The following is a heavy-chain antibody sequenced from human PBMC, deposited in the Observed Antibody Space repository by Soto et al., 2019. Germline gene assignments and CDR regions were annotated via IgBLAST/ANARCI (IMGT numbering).Heavy chain of an antibody. Sequence: QVQLVPSGAEVRKPGASVKVSCKPSGYTCSTYYLHWLRQAPGQALEWMGVIHPSGGGTTYAQKFLGRVTVTRDTSTTTVFMEFSSLRSDDTAVYYCARGGHIAVVTASFDNWGQGTLLTVSS. V-gene: IGHV1-46*03. CDR2: IHPSGGGT. J-gene: IGHJ4*02. D-gene: IGHD2-21*02. CDR3: ARGGHIAVVTASFDN. CDR1: GYTCSTYY.